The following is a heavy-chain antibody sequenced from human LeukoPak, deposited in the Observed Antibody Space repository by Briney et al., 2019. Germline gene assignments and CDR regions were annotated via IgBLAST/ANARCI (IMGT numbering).Heavy chain of an antibody. J-gene: IGHJ6*03. D-gene: IGHD3-3*01. CDR3: ARYEYYYYYYMDV. V-gene: IGHV4-61*02. Sequence: SETLSLTCTVSGGSISSGRYYWTWIRQPAGKGLEWIGRMYTSGSTNYNPSLKSRVTISVDTSKNQFSLRLSSVTAADTAVYYCARYEYYYYYYMDVWGKGTTVTISS. CDR2: MYTSGST. CDR1: GGSISSGRYY.